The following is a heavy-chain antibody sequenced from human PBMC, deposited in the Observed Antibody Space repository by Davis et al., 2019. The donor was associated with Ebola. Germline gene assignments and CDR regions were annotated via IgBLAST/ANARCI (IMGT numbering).Heavy chain of an antibody. V-gene: IGHV3-21*01. CDR2: ISSSSSYI. D-gene: IGHD2-2*01. J-gene: IGHJ4*02. CDR3: ARDTSTSYQLLWEYYFDY. CDR1: GFTFSSYS. Sequence: PGGSLRLSCAASGFTFSSYSMNWVRQAPGKGLEWVSSISSSSSYIYYAASVKGRFTISRDNAKNSMYLQMNSLRAEDAAVYYCARDTSTSYQLLWEYYFDYWGQGTLVTVSS.